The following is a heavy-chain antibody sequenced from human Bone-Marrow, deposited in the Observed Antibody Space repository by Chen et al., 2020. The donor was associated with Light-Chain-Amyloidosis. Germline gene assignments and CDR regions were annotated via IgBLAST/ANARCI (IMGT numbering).Heavy chain of an antibody. CDR3: VKGVTTVVTPSWYFDV. CDR2: ISGSGDTT. D-gene: IGHD4-17*01. V-gene: IGHV3-23*01. J-gene: IGHJ2*01. CDR1: RFTFSSSS. Sequence: EVQLLESGGGLVQPGGSLRLSCAASRFTFSSSSMSWVRQAPGKGLEWVSVISGSGDTTYYADSVKGRFTISRDNSRNTLYLEMNSLRAEDTAVYYCVKGVTTVVTPSWYFDVWGRGTLVSVSS.